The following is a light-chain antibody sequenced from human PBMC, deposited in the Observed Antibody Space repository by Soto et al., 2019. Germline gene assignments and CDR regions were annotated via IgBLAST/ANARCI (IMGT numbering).Light chain of an antibody. J-gene: IGKJ5*01. V-gene: IGKV3-20*01. Sequence: MVVTQCPDTLSWFPGGGATLSCRASESVTSSHLAWYQQKRGQAPRLLIYGASSRATDIPDRFSGSGSGTDFTLTISRLEPEDFAVYSCQHYGSSSNTFGQGTRRRL. CDR1: ESVTSSH. CDR3: QHYGSSSNT. CDR2: GAS.